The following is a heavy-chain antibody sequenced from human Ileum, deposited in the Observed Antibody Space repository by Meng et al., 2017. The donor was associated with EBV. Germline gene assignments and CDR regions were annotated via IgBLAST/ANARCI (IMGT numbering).Heavy chain of an antibody. J-gene: IGHJ4*02. CDR2: IYHSGST. V-gene: IGHV4-4*02. Sequence: VDVPASGPGLAKPSGPLSLTFAVSVGSISSSNWWSWVRQPPGKGLEWIGEIYHSGSTNYNPSLKSRVTISVDKSKNQFSLKLSSVTAADTAVYYCASFPPPGKQWLVTDYWGQGTLVTVSS. D-gene: IGHD6-19*01. CDR1: VGSISSSNW. CDR3: ASFPPPGKQWLVTDY.